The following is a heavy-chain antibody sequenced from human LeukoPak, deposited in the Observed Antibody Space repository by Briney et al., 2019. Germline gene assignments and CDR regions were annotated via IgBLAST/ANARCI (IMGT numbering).Heavy chain of an antibody. V-gene: IGHV3-23*01. CDR3: TRDPTVTTSDC. CDR1: GFTFSSYA. Sequence: GGSLRLSCAASGFTFSSYAMSWVRQAPGKGLEWVSAISGSGSSTYYADSVKGRFTISRDSSKNTLYLQMNSLRADDTAVYYRTRDPTVTTSDCWGQGTLVTVSS. D-gene: IGHD4-17*01. J-gene: IGHJ4*02. CDR2: ISGSGSST.